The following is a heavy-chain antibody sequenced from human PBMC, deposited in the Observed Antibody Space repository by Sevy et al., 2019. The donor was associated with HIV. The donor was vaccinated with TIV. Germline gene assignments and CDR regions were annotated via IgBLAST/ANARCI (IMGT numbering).Heavy chain of an antibody. V-gene: IGHV3-74*01. CDR1: GFTFSNYW. CDR3: ARGGDTVLVPTAVDAFDF. CDR2: IKTDGSSR. D-gene: IGHD2-2*01. J-gene: IGHJ3*01. Sequence: GGSLRLSCAASGFTFSNYWMHWVRQAPGKGLVWVSRIKTDGSSRDSADSVKGRFFISRDNAKNLVYLQMDSLRAEDTAVYYCARGGDTVLVPTAVDAFDFWGQGTMVTVSS.